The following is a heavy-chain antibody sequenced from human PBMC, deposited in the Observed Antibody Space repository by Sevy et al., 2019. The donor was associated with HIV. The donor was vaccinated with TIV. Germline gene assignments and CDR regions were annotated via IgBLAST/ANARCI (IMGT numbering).Heavy chain of an antibody. J-gene: IGHJ6*02. CDR1: GFTFDDYA. CDR2: ISWNSGSI. V-gene: IGHV3-9*01. CDR3: AKGYRYGLPIQYGMDV. D-gene: IGHD5-18*01. Sequence: GGSLRLSCAASGFTFDDYAIYWVRQAPGKGLKWVSGISWNSGSIGYADSVKGRFTISRDNAKNSLYLQMNSLRPEDTALYYCAKGYRYGLPIQYGMDVWGQGTTVTVSS.